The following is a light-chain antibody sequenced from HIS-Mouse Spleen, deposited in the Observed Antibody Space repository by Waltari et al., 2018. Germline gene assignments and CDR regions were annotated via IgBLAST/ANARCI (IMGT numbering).Light chain of an antibody. CDR1: SSDGGGDTY. Sequence: QSALTQPASGQPIPISCTGTSSDGGGDTYVTWYQQHPGKAPKLMIYDVSMRPSGVSNRFSGSKSGNTASLTISGLQAEDEADYYCSSYTSSSFNVVFGGGTKLTVL. J-gene: IGLJ2*01. V-gene: IGLV2-14*03. CDR2: DVS. CDR3: SSYTSSSFNVV.